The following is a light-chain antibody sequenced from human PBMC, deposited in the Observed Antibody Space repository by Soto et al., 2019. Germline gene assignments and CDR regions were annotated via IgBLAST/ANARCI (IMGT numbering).Light chain of an antibody. CDR1: SRDVGRYNY. CDR3: RSYVGTTKEV. CDR2: EVS. Sequence: SALTQPPSGAGAPGQSVTISCTGNSRDVGRYNYVSWYQQHPGKAPKPMIYEVSNRPSGVPDRFSGSKSANTASLTVSGLQAEDLAYYYCRSYVGTTKEVFGTGTKVTVL. J-gene: IGLJ1*01. V-gene: IGLV2-8*01.